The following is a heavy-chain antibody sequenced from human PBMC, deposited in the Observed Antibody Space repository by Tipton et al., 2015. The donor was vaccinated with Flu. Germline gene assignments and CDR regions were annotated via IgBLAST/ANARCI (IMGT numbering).Heavy chain of an antibody. J-gene: IGHJ4*02. V-gene: IGHV3-23*01. Sequence: SLRLSCAASGFTFSSYAMSWVRQALGKGLEWVSGISGRSGSTYYAGSVKGRFTISRDISKNTLYLQMNSLRVEDTAVYFCAKSRGEYSSTTINGEFDYWGQGTLVTVSS. CDR3: AKSRGEYSSTTINGEFDY. D-gene: IGHD2-2*01. CDR2: ISGRSGST. CDR1: GFTFSSYA.